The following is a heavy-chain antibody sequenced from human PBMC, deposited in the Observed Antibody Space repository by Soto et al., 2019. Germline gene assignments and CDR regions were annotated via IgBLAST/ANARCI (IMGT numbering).Heavy chain of an antibody. CDR2: IYYSGST. CDR1: GGSISSYY. V-gene: IGHV4-59*01. J-gene: IGHJ6*02. D-gene: IGHD5-12*01. Sequence: SETLSLTCTVSGGSISSYYWSWIRQPPGKGLEWIGYIYYSGSTNYNPSLKSRVTISVDTSKNQFSLKLSSVTAADTAVYYCARDIVATDGMDVWGQGTTVTVSS. CDR3: ARDIVATDGMDV.